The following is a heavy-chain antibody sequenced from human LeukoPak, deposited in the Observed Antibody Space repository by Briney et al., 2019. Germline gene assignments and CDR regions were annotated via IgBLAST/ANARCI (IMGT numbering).Heavy chain of an antibody. CDR3: ARADGDQLLLEPYYGMDV. CDR2: IYYSGST. CDR1: GGSISSGGYY. J-gene: IGHJ6*02. D-gene: IGHD2-15*01. Sequence: SETLSLTCTVSGGSISSGGYYWSWIRQHPGKGLEWIGYIYYSGSTYYNPSLKSRVTISIDTSKNQFSLKLSSVTAADTAVYYCARADGDQLLLEPYYGMDVWGQGTTVTVSS. V-gene: IGHV4-31*03.